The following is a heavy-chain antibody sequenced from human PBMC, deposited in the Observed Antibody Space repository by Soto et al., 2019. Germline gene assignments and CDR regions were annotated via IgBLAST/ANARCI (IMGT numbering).Heavy chain of an antibody. V-gene: IGHV3-7*03. CDR2: INEDGSQQ. J-gene: IGHJ4*02. CDR1: GMTFSRHW. CDR3: ASRPSDIKYYGVFDY. D-gene: IGHD4-17*01. Sequence: EVQLVESGGGLVQTGGSVRLAWAASGMTFSRHWMTWVRQVPGKGPEWVANINEDGSQQFYVDSVKGRFTISRDNAKNSLFLQMSDLRAGDTAEYSCASRPSDIKYYGVFDYWGQGAMVAVSS.